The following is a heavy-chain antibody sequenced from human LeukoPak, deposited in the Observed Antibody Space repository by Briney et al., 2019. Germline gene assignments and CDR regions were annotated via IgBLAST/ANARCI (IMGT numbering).Heavy chain of an antibody. CDR1: GGSIRSSYYY. J-gene: IGHJ4*02. V-gene: IGHV4-39*02. CDR2: IYDSGST. D-gene: IGHD4-17*01. CDR3: ARDSYGDYDSFFDY. Sequence: PSETLSLTCTVSGGSIRSSYYYWGWIRQPPGKGLEWIGSIYDSGSTYYNPSLKSRVTISVDTSKNQFSLKLNSVTAADTAVYYCARDSYGDYDSFFDYWGQGTLVTVSS.